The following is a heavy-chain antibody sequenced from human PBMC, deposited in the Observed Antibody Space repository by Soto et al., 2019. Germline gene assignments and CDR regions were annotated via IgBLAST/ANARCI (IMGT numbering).Heavy chain of an antibody. CDR3: ASQADIVATIFDY. CDR1: GGSISSGGYY. CDR2: IYYSGST. Sequence: PSETLSLTCTVSGGSISSGGYYWSWIRQHPGKGLEWIGYIYYSGSTYYNPSLKGRVTISVDTSKNQFSLKLSSVTAADTAVYYGASQADIVATIFDYWGQGTLVTVSS. V-gene: IGHV4-31*03. J-gene: IGHJ4*02. D-gene: IGHD5-12*01.